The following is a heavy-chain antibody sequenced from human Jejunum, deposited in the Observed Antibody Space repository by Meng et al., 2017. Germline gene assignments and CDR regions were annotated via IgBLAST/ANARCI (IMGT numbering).Heavy chain of an antibody. D-gene: IGHD1-26*01. CDR3: AGGGLVRSTRGYFDY. CDR1: GDSVSSNSAG. J-gene: IGHJ4*02. V-gene: IGHV6-1*01. Sequence: QIQLQQSGPGLVKLSQTLSPTFAISGDSVSSNSAGWNWIRQSPSRGLEWLGRTYYRSKWYIDYAVSVKSRITINPDTSKNQFSLHLNSVTPEDTAVYYCAGGGLVRSTRGYFDYWGQGTLVTVSS. CDR2: TYYRSKWYI.